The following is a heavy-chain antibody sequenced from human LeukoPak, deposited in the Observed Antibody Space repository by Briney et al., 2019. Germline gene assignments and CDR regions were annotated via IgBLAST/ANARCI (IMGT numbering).Heavy chain of an antibody. V-gene: IGHV3-30*03. CDR2: ISYDESNK. CDR3: ASRGRGRDSSGYPHDY. D-gene: IGHD3-22*01. J-gene: IGHJ4*02. Sequence: PGGSLRLSCAASGFTFSNYAMHWVRQAPGKGLEWVALISYDESNKYYADSVKGRFTISRGNSKNTLYLQMNSLRAEDTAVYYCASRGRGRDSSGYPHDYWGQGTLVTVSS. CDR1: GFTFSNYA.